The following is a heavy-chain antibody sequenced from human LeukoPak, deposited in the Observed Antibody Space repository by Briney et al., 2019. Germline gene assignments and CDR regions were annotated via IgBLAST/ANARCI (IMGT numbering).Heavy chain of an antibody. CDR3: AKDLIH. J-gene: IGHJ4*02. D-gene: IGHD2-21*01. CDR1: GFTFDDYA. CDR2: ISWNSGSI. V-gene: IGHV3-9*01. Sequence: PGRSLRLSCAASGFTFDDYAMHWVRQAPGKGLEWVSGISWNSGSIGYADSVKGRFTISRDNAKNSLYLQMSSLRAEDTALYYCAKDLIHWGQGTLVTVSS.